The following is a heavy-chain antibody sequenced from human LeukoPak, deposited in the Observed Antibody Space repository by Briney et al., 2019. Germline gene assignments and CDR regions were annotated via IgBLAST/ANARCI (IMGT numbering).Heavy chain of an antibody. CDR2: ISGSGGST. J-gene: IGHJ5*02. CDR1: GFTFSSYS. D-gene: IGHD5-18*01. V-gene: IGHV3-23*01. Sequence: GGSLRLSCAASGFTFSSYSMNWVRQAPGKGLEWVSAISGSGGSTFYADSVKGRFTISRDNSKNTLYLQMNSLRAEDTAVYYCARDLDTAMVSWGQGTLVTVSS. CDR3: ARDLDTAMVS.